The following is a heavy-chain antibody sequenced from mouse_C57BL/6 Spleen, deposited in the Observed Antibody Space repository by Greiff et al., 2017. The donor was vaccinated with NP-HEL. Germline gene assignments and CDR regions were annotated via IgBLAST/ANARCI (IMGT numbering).Heavy chain of an antibody. CDR2: IDPETGGT. Sequence: QVQLQQSGAELVRPGASVTLSCKASGYTFTDYEMHWVKQTPVHGLEWIGAIDPETGGTAYNQKFKGKAILTADKSSSTAYMELRSLTSEDSAVYYCTRGEITTVVGDAMDYWGQGTSVTVSS. J-gene: IGHJ4*01. CDR3: TRGEITTVVGDAMDY. CDR1: GYTFTDYE. D-gene: IGHD1-1*01. V-gene: IGHV1-15*01.